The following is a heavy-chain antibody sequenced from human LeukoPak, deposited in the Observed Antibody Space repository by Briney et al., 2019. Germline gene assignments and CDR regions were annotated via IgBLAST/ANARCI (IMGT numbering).Heavy chain of an antibody. V-gene: IGHV1-2*02. D-gene: IGHD5-18*01. CDR3: AREERGYSDFEY. Sequence: GASVKVSCKASVYTFSGYNMHWVRQAPGQGLEWMGWINPNSGGSNYAQSFQGRVTMTRDTSISTAYMELSRLRSDDTAVYYCAREERGYSDFEYWGQGTLVTVSS. CDR1: VYTFSGYN. J-gene: IGHJ4*02. CDR2: INPNSGGS.